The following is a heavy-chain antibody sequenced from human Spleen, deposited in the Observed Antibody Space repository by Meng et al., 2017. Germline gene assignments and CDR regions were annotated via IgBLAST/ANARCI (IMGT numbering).Heavy chain of an antibody. D-gene: IGHD2-8*01. J-gene: IGHJ5*02. CDR3: ARDNGGGHFGNWFDP. CDR1: GYMFTTFA. Sequence: QVQFVQFGAEVKKPGASVKISCKASGYMFTTFAIHWVRQAPGQRLQWMGWIIPGNGYAEYSPKFQGRVTFTRDTSANTVFLELSSLTYDDTAVYYCARDNGGGHFGNWFDPWGQGTLVTVSS. CDR2: IIPGNGYA. V-gene: IGHV1-3*01.